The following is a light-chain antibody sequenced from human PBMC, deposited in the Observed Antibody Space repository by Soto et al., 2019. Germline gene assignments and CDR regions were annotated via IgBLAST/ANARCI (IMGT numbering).Light chain of an antibody. CDR2: AAS. CDR1: QSISSY. CDR3: QQSYSTPWT. V-gene: IGKV1-39*01. Sequence: DIQMTQSPYSLSSSVGDRDTFTCRASQSISSYLNWYQQKPGKAPKLLIYAASSLQSGVPSRFSGSGSGTDFTLTISSLQPEDFATYYCQQSYSTPWTFGQGTKVDIK. J-gene: IGKJ1*01.